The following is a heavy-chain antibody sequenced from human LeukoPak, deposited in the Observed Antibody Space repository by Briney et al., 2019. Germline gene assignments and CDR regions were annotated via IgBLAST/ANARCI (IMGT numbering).Heavy chain of an antibody. CDR1: GFTFSSYA. V-gene: IGHV3-23*01. CDR2: ISGSGGST. D-gene: IGHD3-22*01. CDR3: ANEDYYDSSPSYYFDY. J-gene: IGHJ4*02. Sequence: PGGSLRLSCAASGFTFSSYAMSWVRQAPGKGLEWVSAISGSGGSTYYADSVKGRFTISRDNSKNMLYLQMNSLRAEDTAVYYCANEDYYDSSPSYYFDYWGQGTLVTVSS.